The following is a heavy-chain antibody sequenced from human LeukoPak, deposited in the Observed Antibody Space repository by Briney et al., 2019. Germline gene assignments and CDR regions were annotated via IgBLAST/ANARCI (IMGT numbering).Heavy chain of an antibody. CDR1: GGSFSGYY. CDR2: INHSGST. V-gene: IGHV4-34*01. D-gene: IGHD3-22*01. Sequence: SETLSLTCAVYGGSFSGYYWSWIRQPPGKGLEWIGEINHSGSTNYNPSLKGRVTISVDTSKNQFSLKLSSVTAADTAVYYCARRITMIVVVIKSWFDPWGQGTLVTVSS. CDR3: ARRITMIVVVIKSWFDP. J-gene: IGHJ5*02.